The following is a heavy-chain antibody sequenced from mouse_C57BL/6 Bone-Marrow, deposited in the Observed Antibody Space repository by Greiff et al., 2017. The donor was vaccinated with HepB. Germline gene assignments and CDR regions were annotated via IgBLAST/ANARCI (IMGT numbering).Heavy chain of an antibody. V-gene: IGHV14-3*01. CDR1: GFNIKNTY. CDR3: AHYYYGSSYEKVYYAMDY. CDR2: IDPANGNT. D-gene: IGHD1-1*01. Sequence: VQLQQSVAELVRPGASVKLSCTASGFNIKNTYMHWVKQRPEQGLEWIGRIDPANGNTKYAPKFQGKATITADTSSNTAYLQLSSLTSEDTAIYYCAHYYYGSSYEKVYYAMDYWGQGTSGTVSS. J-gene: IGHJ4*01.